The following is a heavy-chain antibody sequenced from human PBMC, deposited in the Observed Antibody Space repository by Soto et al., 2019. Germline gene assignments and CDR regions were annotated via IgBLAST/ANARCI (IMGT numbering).Heavy chain of an antibody. CDR3: ARDRSSSVYFDY. CDR1: GGSISSYY. V-gene: IGHV4-59*01. Sequence: SETLSLTCTVSGGSISSYYWSWIRQPPGKGLEWIGYIYYSGSTNYNPSLKSRVTISVDTSKNQSSLKLSSVTAADTAVYYCARDRSSSVYFDYWGRETRVTVSS. D-gene: IGHD6-6*01. J-gene: IGHJ4*02. CDR2: IYYSGST.